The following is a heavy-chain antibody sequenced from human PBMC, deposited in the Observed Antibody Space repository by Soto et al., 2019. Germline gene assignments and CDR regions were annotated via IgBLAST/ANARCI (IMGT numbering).Heavy chain of an antibody. D-gene: IGHD6-19*01. CDR1: GFTFSNYW. Sequence: EVQLVESGGGLVQPGGSLTLSCAASGFTFSNYWMHWVRQAPGKGLVWVSRINSDGSSTTYADSVKGRFTISRDNAKNTLYLEMNSLRGEDTAVYYCARRGAGFDIWGQGTMVTGSS. V-gene: IGHV3-74*01. J-gene: IGHJ3*02. CDR3: ARRGAGFDI. CDR2: INSDGSST.